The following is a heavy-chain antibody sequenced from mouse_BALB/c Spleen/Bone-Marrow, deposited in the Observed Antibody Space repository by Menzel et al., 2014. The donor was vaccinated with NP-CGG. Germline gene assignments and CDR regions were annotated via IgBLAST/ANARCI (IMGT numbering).Heavy chain of an antibody. J-gene: IGHJ4*01. D-gene: IGHD2-1*01. V-gene: IGHV6-6*02. CDR3: TEGNYYGNYYAMDY. CDR1: GFTFSNYW. Sequence: EVKLMESGGGLVQPGGSMKLSCVASGFTFSNYWMNWVRQSPEKGLEWVAEIRLKSNNYATHYAESVKGRLTISRDDSKSSVYLQMNNLRAEDTGIYYCTEGNYYGNYYAMDYWGQGTSVTVSS. CDR2: IRLKSNNYAT.